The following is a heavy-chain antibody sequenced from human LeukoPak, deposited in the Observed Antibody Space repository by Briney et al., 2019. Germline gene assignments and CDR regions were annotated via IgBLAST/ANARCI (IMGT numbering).Heavy chain of an antibody. Sequence: GGSLRLSCAASGFTFSSYWMSWVRQAPGKGLEWVANIKQDGSEKYYVDSVKGRFTISRDNANNSLYLQMNSLRAEDTALYYCAKDLYSGYAYGGFGYWDQGTLVTVSS. CDR1: GFTFSSYW. J-gene: IGHJ4*02. CDR3: AKDLYSGYAYGGFGY. CDR2: IKQDGSEK. D-gene: IGHD5-12*01. V-gene: IGHV3-7*03.